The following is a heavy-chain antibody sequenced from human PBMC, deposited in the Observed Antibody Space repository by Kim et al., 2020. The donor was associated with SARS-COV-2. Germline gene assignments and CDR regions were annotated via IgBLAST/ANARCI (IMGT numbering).Heavy chain of an antibody. CDR1: GGSISSYY. CDR3: ARVRPGGVVIIDY. Sequence: SETLSLTCTVSGGSISSYYWSWIWQPPGKGLEWIGYIYYSGSTNYNPSLKSRVTISVDTSKNQFSLKLRSVTAADTAVYYCARVRPGGVVIIDYWGQGTLVTVSS. D-gene: IGHD3-3*01. J-gene: IGHJ4*02. CDR2: IYYSGST. V-gene: IGHV4-59*01.